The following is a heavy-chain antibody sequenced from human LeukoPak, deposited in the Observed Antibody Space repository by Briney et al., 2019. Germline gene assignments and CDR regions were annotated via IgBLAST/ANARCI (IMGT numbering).Heavy chain of an antibody. CDR1: GYTFTGYY. D-gene: IGHD2-15*01. J-gene: IGHJ4*02. CDR2: INPNSGGT. CDR3: ARDRGGDYFDY. V-gene: IGHV1-2*02. Sequence: ASVKVSCKASGYTFTGYYIHWVRQAPGQGLGWMGWINPNSGGTNYAQKFQGSVTMTRDTSISTAYMELSRLRSDDTAVYYCARDRGGDYFDYWGQGTLVTVSS.